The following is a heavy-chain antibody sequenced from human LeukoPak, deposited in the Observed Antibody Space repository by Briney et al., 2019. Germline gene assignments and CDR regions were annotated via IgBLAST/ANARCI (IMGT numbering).Heavy chain of an antibody. CDR3: ARDNTGDDFWTASYYFDY. V-gene: IGHV4-4*07. CDR1: GGSISNYY. J-gene: IGHJ4*02. CDR2: IYTSGST. Sequence: SETLSLTCTVSGGSISNYYWSWIRQPAGEGLEWIGRIYTSGSTNYSPSLKSRVTMSVDTSKNQFSLKLSPVTAADTAVYYCARDNTGDDFWTASYYFDYWGQGTLVTVSS. D-gene: IGHD3-3*01.